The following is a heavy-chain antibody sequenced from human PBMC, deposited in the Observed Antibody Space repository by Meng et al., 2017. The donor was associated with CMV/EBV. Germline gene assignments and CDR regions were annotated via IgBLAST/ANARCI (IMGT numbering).Heavy chain of an antibody. V-gene: IGHV3-7*01. J-gene: IGHJ4*02. CDR2: IKQDGSEK. CDR3: AKALDY. CDR1: GFTFINYW. Sequence: GGSLRLSCAASGFTFINYWMSWVRQAPGKGLEWVANIKQDGSEKHYVDSVKGRFTISRDNAKNSVFLQMNSLRAEDTAVYYCAKALDYWGQGTLVTVSS.